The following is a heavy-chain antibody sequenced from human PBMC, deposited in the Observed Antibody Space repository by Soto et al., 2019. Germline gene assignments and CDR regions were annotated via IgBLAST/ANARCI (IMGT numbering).Heavy chain of an antibody. CDR3: ASPRDGDNSGVGD. V-gene: IGHV5-51*01. CDR1: GYSFAKYW. CDR2: IYPGASDT. D-gene: IGHD3-10*01. Sequence: ESLKVSSKGSGYSFAKYWIAWVRQTPGKGLEWMGIIYPGASDTRYSPSFQGQVTISADKSISTAYLQWSSLKAADSAMYYCASPRDGDNSGVGDGGQGTLVTVSS. J-gene: IGHJ4*02.